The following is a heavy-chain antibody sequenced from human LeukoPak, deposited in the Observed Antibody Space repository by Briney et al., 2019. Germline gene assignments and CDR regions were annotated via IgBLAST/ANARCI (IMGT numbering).Heavy chain of an antibody. CDR3: ATSLGPLTDY. Sequence: GGSLRLSCAASGFSFSSNWMHWVRHAPGKGLVWVSRVNSDGSGTSYADSVKGRFTISRDNAKNTLYLQMNSLRAEDTAVYYCATSLGPLTDYWGQGTLVTVSS. CDR1: GFSFSSNW. V-gene: IGHV3-74*01. D-gene: IGHD7-27*01. CDR2: VNSDGSGT. J-gene: IGHJ4*02.